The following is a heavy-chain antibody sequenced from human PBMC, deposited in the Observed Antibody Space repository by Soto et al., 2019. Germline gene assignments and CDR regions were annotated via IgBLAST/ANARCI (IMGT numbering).Heavy chain of an antibody. CDR1: GDSVSSTGAA. V-gene: IGHV6-1*01. CDR2: TYYRSKWYN. J-gene: IGHJ6*02. D-gene: IGHD2-15*01. CDR3: ARVGCSGGTCLDGLDV. Sequence: SQTLSLTCAISGDSVSSTGAAWNWIRQSPSRGLEWLGRTYYRSKWYNDYAASVQSRITINPDTSRNQFSLQLNSVTPEDTAVYYCARVGCSGGTCLDGLDVWGQGTTVTVS.